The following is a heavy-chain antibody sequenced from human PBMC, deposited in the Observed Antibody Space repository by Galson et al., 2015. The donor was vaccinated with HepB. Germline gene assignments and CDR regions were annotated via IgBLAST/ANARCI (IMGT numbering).Heavy chain of an antibody. CDR2: IYYSGST. D-gene: IGHD6-13*01. CDR3: AFEPRIAAAGSRKGNY. V-gene: IGHV4-59*12. CDR1: GGSISSYY. J-gene: IGHJ4*02. Sequence: SETLSLTCTVSGGSISSYYWSWIRQPPGKGLEWIGYIYYSGSTNYNPSLKSRVTISVDTSKNQFSLKLSSVTAADTAVYYCAFEPRIAAAGSRKGNYWGQGTLVTVSS.